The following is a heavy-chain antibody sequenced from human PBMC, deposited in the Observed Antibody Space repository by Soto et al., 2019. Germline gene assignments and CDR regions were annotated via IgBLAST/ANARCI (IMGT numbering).Heavy chain of an antibody. J-gene: IGHJ4*02. CDR2: ISGTGGST. CDR3: AKEGNRVRRPDY. D-gene: IGHD3-10*01. CDR1: GFIFSNYV. Sequence: EVQLLESGGGLVQPGGSLRLSCAASGFIFSNYVLSWVRQAPGKGLEWVSAISGTGGSTYYADSVKGRFTISRDNSKNMLYVQMNSLRVEDKAVYYCAKEGNRVRRPDYWGQGTLVTVSS. V-gene: IGHV3-23*01.